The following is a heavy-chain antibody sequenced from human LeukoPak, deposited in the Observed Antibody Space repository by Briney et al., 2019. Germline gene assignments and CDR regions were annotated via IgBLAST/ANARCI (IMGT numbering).Heavy chain of an antibody. CDR3: ARVSCSSTSCYASGVFDY. Sequence: GASVKVSCKASGYTFTGYYMHWVRQAPGQGLEWMGWINPNSGGTNYAQKFQGRVTMTRDTPISTAYMELSRLRSDDTAVYYCARVSCSSTSCYASGVFDYWGQGTLVTVSS. V-gene: IGHV1-2*02. CDR1: GYTFTGYY. D-gene: IGHD2-2*01. J-gene: IGHJ4*02. CDR2: INPNSGGT.